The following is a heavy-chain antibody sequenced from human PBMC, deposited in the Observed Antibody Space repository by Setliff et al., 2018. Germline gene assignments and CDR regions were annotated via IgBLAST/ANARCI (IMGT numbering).Heavy chain of an antibody. CDR1: GY. V-gene: IGHV4-38-2*02. D-gene: IGHD3-10*01. CDR2: MYHSGSV. CDR3: ARGLNYGPATQA. J-gene: IGHJ5*02. Sequence: SETLSLTCTVSGYWGWIRQPPGKGLEWIGNMYHSGSVYYNPSLKSRVTISVDTSKNQFSLKVTSVTAADTAVYYCARGLNYGPATQAWGQGTLVTVSS.